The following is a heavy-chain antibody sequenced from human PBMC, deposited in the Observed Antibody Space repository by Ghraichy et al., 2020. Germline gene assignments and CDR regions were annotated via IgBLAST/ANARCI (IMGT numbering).Heavy chain of an antibody. CDR3: ARDPGKYDFWSGPNQDALDI. CDR2: ISSGSSYK. J-gene: IGHJ3*02. Sequence: SCAASGFTFSAYKMNWVRQAPGKGLEWVSSISSGSSYKYYTDSVTGRFTISRDNAENSLYLQMNSLRLEDTAVYYCARDPGKYDFWSGPNQDALDIWGQGTMVTVSS. CDR1: GFTFSAYK. V-gene: IGHV3-21*01. D-gene: IGHD3-3*01.